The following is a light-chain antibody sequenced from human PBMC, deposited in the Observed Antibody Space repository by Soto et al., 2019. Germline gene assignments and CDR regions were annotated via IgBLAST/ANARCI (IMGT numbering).Light chain of an antibody. J-gene: IGKJ1*01. CDR1: QSIRRY. CDR2: AAS. CDR3: QQSYNTLRT. Sequence: DIQMTQSPSSLSASVGDRVTITCRASQSIRRYLNWYQQKPGKAPKLLIYAASSLQSGVPSRFSGCGSGTDFTLTISSLQPEDFATYYCQQSYNTLRTFGQGTKVEIK. V-gene: IGKV1-39*01.